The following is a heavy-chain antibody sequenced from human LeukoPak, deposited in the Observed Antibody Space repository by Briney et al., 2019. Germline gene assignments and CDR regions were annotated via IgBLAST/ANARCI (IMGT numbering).Heavy chain of an antibody. CDR1: GFNFSTYA. CDR3: AKECSGGSCYSNSQYYYYGMDV. D-gene: IGHD2-15*01. V-gene: IGHV3-23*01. J-gene: IGHJ6*02. Sequence: GGSLRLSCAASGFNFSTYAMSWVRQAPGKGLGWVSAISGSGGSTYYADSVKGRFTVSRDNSKNTLYLQMNSLRAEDTAVFYCAKECSGGSCYSNSQYYYYGMDVWGQGTTVTVSS. CDR2: ISGSGGST.